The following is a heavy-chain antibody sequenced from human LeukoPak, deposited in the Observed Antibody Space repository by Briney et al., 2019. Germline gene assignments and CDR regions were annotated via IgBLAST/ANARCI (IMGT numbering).Heavy chain of an antibody. CDR3: ARAGPGSGWYFDY. V-gene: IGHV1-18*01. Sequence: EASVKVSCKASGYTFTSYGISWVRQAPGQGLEWMGWISPFNGNTNYAQKAQGRVTMTTDTSTSTVYMELRSLRSDDTAVYYCARAGPGSGWYFDYWGQGTLVTVSS. CDR1: GYTFTSYG. D-gene: IGHD6-19*01. CDR2: ISPFNGNT. J-gene: IGHJ4*02.